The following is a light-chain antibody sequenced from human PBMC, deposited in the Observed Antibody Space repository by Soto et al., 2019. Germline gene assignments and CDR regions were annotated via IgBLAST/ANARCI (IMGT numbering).Light chain of an antibody. CDR3: QQYNNWPLT. CDR2: DVS. J-gene: IGKJ4*01. V-gene: IGKV3D-15*01. Sequence: EIVMTQSPATLSVSAGVRATLSCWASQSVSINLAWYQQKPGQAPKLLIYDVSTRATGIPTRFSGSGSGTEFTLTISSLQSEDFAAYYCQQYNNWPLTFGEGTKV. CDR1: QSVSIN.